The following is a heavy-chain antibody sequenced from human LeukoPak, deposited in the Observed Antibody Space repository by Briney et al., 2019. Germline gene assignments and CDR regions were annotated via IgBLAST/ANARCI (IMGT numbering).Heavy chain of an antibody. Sequence: SETLSLTCTVSGGSLSTYYWSWVRQPPGKGLEWIGYIYYSESTNYNTSLMSRATISVDTYKNQFSLKLSSVTAADTAVYFCARHFGNSYYFDYWGQGTLVTVSS. CDR1: GGSLSTYY. D-gene: IGHD3-10*01. CDR3: ARHFGNSYYFDY. J-gene: IGHJ4*02. CDR2: IYYSEST. V-gene: IGHV4-59*08.